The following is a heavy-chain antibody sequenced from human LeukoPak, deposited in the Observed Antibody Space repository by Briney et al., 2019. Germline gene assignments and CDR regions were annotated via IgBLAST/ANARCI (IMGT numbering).Heavy chain of an antibody. D-gene: IGHD1-26*01. CDR1: GVTLSTYA. J-gene: IGHJ2*01. Sequence: PGGSLRLSCAASGVTLSTYAMSWARRAPGKGLEWVSGISSSGSGDNKYYADSVKGRFTISRDSSKNTLFLHMNTLRAEDTAIYYCAKDRTAGASYWYFDLWGRGTLVTVSS. CDR2: ISSSGSGDNK. V-gene: IGHV3-23*01. CDR3: AKDRTAGASYWYFDL.